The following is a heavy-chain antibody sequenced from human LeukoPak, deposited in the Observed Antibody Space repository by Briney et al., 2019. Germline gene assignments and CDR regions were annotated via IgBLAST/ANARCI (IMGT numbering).Heavy chain of an antibody. V-gene: IGHV7-4-1*02. CDR2: INTNTGNP. CDR3: ARGLDIVLMVYAPGVWFDP. CDR1: GYTFTSYA. J-gene: IGHJ5*02. Sequence: ASVKVSCKASGYTFTSYAMNWVRQAPGQGLEWMGWINTNTGNPTYAQGFTGRFVFSLDTSVSTAYLQISSLKAEDTAVYYCARGLDIVLMVYAPGVWFDPWGQGTLVTVPS. D-gene: IGHD2-8*01.